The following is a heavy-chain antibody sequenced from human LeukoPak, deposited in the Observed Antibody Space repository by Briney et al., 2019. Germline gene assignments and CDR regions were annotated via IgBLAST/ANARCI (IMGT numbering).Heavy chain of an antibody. CDR2: MNPNSGNT. D-gene: IGHD3-22*01. V-gene: IGHV1-8*01. CDR1: GYTFTSYD. J-gene: IGHJ3*02. Sequence: ASVKVSCKASGYTFTSYDINLVRQATGQGLEWMGWMNPNSGNTGYAQKFQGRVTMTRNTSISTAYMELSSLRSEDTAVYYCARGRQAYGYYYYDAFDIWGQGTMVTVSS. CDR3: ARGRQAYGYYYYDAFDI.